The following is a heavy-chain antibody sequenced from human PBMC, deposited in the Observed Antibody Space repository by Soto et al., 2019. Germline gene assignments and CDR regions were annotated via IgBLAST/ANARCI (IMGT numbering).Heavy chain of an antibody. Sequence: GSLRLSCAASRXALNTYAMNWVRQAPGTGPELLPSIIADGAGTCYADSVNGRFTISRDNSKNKLSLQMNRLRAEDTAIVYCARISSRSCTDYWGRGTLGTVSS. CDR1: RXALNTYA. J-gene: IGHJ4*01. CDR2: IIADGAGT. CDR3: ARISSRSCTDY. V-gene: IGHV3-23*01. D-gene: IGHD6-13*01.